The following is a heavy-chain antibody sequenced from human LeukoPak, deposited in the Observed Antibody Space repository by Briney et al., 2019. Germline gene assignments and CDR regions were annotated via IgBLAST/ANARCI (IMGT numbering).Heavy chain of an antibody. CDR1: GDSFSSHY. CDR2: ISHIGRT. D-gene: IGHD4-17*01. J-gene: IGHJ3*02. Sequence: SETLSLTCAVSGDSFSSHYWTWIRQSPGTGLEWIGYISHIGRTNYNPSLKSRVTISIDTSKNQFSLKLRSVTAADTAVYYCARDLVTVTKGFDIWGQGTMVSDSS. CDR3: ARDLVTVTKGFDI. V-gene: IGHV4-59*11.